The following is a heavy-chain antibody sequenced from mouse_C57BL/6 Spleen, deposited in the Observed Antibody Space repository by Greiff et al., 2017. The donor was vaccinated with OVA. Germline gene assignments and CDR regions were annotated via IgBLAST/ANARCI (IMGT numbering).Heavy chain of an antibody. CDR3: ARKGRAQAQFAD. CDR2: IYPGDGDT. J-gene: IGHJ3*01. D-gene: IGHD3-2*02. V-gene: IGHV1-82*01. Sequence: QVQLQQSGPELVKPGASVKISCKASGYAFSSSWMNWVTQRPGKGLEWIGRIYPGDGDTNYNGKFKGKATLTADKSSSTAYMQLSSLTSEDSAVYFCARKGRAQAQFADWGQGTLVTVSA. CDR1: GYAFSSSW.